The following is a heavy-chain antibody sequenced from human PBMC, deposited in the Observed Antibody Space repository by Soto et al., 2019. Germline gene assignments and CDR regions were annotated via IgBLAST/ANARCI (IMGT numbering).Heavy chain of an antibody. V-gene: IGHV3-74*01. J-gene: IGHJ4*02. Sequence: EVQLVESGGGLVQPGGSLRLSCAASGFTFSSYWMHWVRQAPGKGLVWVSRINSDGSSTSYADSVKGRFTISRDNAKNTLYLQMNSLRAGDTAVYYCARDSLGSPVFDYWGQGTLVTVSS. CDR1: GFTFSSYW. CDR3: ARDSLGSPVFDY. CDR2: INSDGSST.